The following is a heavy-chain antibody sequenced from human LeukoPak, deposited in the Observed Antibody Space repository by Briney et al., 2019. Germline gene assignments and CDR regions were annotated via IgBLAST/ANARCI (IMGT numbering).Heavy chain of an antibody. CDR3: ASSGGSSVTYNWFDP. V-gene: IGHV4-30-4*01. J-gene: IGHJ5*02. CDR1: GGSISSGDYY. Sequence: SETLSLTCTVSGGSISSGDYYWSWIRQPPGKGLEWIGYIYYSGSTYYNPSLKSRVTISVDTSKNQFSPKLSSVTAADTAVYYCASSGGSSVTYNWFDPWGQGTLVTVSS. D-gene: IGHD2-15*01. CDR2: IYYSGST.